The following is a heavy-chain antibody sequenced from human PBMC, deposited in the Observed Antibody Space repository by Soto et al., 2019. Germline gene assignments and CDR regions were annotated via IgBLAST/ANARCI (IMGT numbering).Heavy chain of an antibody. CDR3: ATDHTAVLRFLEWLLYEDY. D-gene: IGHD3-3*01. V-gene: IGHV3-23*01. Sequence: EVQLLESGGGLVQPGGSLRLSCAASGFTFTNYAMSWVRQAPGKGLEWVSTIGGSGASTYYADSVKGRFTISRGNSKNTLYLQMNSLRAEDTAVDYCATDHTAVLRFLEWLLYEDYWGQGTLVTVSS. J-gene: IGHJ4*02. CDR2: IGGSGAST. CDR1: GFTFTNYA.